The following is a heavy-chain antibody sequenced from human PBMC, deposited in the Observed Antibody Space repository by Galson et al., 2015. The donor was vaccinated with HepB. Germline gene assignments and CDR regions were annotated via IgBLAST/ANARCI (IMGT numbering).Heavy chain of an antibody. CDR3: ARTRSRGIIGHSYYFDY. D-gene: IGHD3-10*01. J-gene: IGHJ4*02. V-gene: IGHV3-30*04. CDR2: ILYDGSNI. Sequence: SLRLSCAASGFTFSSYGMHWVRQAPGKGLEWVAGILYDGSNIQYADSVKGRLTISRDNSKNTLSLQMNSLRGEDTAVYYCARTRSRGIIGHSYYFDYWGQGTLVTV. CDR1: GFTFSSYG.